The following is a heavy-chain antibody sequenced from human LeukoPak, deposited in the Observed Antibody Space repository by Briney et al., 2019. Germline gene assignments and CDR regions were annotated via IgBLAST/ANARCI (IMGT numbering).Heavy chain of an antibody. Sequence: PSETLSLTCAVYGGPFSGYYWSWIRQPPGKGLEWIGEINHSGSTNYNPSLKSRVTISVDTSKNQFSLKLSSVTAADTAVYYCARGGNRSYFYWGQGTLVTVSS. CDR2: INHSGST. CDR1: GGPFSGYY. V-gene: IGHV4-34*01. CDR3: ARGGNRSYFY. J-gene: IGHJ4*02. D-gene: IGHD1-26*01.